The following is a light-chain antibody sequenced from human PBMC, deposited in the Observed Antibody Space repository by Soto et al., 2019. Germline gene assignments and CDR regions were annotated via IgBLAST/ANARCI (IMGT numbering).Light chain of an antibody. Sequence: DIQMTQSPSSLSASVGGRVTITCRASQSISSYLNWYQQKPGKAPELLIYAASSLQSGVPSRFSGSGSGTDFTLTISSLQPEDFATYYCQQSYSTPFTFGPGTKVDIK. CDR1: QSISSY. J-gene: IGKJ3*01. V-gene: IGKV1-39*01. CDR3: QQSYSTPFT. CDR2: AAS.